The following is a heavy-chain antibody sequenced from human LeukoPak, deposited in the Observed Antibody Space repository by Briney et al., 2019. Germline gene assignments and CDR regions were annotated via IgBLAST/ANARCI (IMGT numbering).Heavy chain of an antibody. CDR2: INHSGST. D-gene: IGHD3-10*01. CDR1: GGSFSNYY. J-gene: IGHJ1*01. V-gene: IGHV4-34*01. CDR3: ARGFYRNYYGSGSYYKSEYFQH. Sequence: PSETLSLTCAVYGGSFSNYYWSWIRQPPGKGLERIGEINHSGSTNYNPSLKSRVTISVDTSKNQFSLKLSSVTAADTAVYYCARGFYRNYYGSGSYYKSEYFQHWGQGTLVTVSS.